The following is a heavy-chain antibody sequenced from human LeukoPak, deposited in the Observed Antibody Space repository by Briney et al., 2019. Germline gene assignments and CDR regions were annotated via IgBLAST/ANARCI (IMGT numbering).Heavy chain of an antibody. D-gene: IGHD1/OR15-1a*01. CDR1: GFTFSSYS. CDR2: ISSSSSYI. CDR3: ARDRIATTGMDV. Sequence: PGGSLRLSCAASGFTFSSYSMNLVRQAPGNGLYLVSSISSSSSYIYYADSVKGRFTISRDNAKNSLYLQMNSLRAEDTAVYYCARDRIATTGMDVWGQGTTVTVSS. V-gene: IGHV3-21*01. J-gene: IGHJ6*02.